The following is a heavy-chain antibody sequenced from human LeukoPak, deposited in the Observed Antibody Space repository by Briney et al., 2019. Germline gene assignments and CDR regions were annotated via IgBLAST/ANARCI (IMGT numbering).Heavy chain of an antibody. CDR1: GFTFSSYA. J-gene: IGHJ4*02. CDR2: ISYDGSNK. Sequence: GGSLRLSCAASGFTFSSYAMHWVRQAPGKGLEWVAVISYDGSNKYYADSVKGRFTISRDNSKNTLYLQMNSLRAEDTAVYYCARDKYYYDSSGYPHDWGQGTLVTVSS. D-gene: IGHD3-22*01. V-gene: IGHV3-30-3*01. CDR3: ARDKYYYDSSGYPHD.